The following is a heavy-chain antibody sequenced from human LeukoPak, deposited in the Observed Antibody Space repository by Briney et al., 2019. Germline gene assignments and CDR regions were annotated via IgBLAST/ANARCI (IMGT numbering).Heavy chain of an antibody. J-gene: IGHJ4*02. CDR2: IHYSGGT. V-gene: IGHV4-59*01. Sequence: SETLSLTCTVSGGSISGYYWSWIRQPPGKGLEWIGYIHYSGGTNYNPSLKSRVTISVDTSKNQFSLKLTSVTAADTAVYYCARGKGVGVNPLDYWGQGTLVTVSS. D-gene: IGHD1-26*01. CDR3: ARGKGVGVNPLDY. CDR1: GGSISGYY.